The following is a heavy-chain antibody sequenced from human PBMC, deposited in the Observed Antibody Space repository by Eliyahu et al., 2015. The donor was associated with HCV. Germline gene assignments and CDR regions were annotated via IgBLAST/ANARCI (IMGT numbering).Heavy chain of an antibody. Sequence: EVQLLESGGGLVQPGGSLRLSCAASGFTFSSHAMNWVRQAPGKGLEWVSGISGSGGSTYYADSVKGRFTISRDNSKNTLYLQMNSLRVEDTAVYYCAKKGSGSQTAPLDYWGQGTLVTVSS. CDR2: ISGSGGST. CDR3: AKKGSGSQTAPLDY. V-gene: IGHV3-23*01. CDR1: GFTFSSHA. D-gene: IGHD1-26*01. J-gene: IGHJ4*02.